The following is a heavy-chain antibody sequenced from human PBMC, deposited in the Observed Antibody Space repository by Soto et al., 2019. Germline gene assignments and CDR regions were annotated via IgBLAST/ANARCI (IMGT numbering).Heavy chain of an antibody. CDR1: GFSFNKYA. D-gene: IGHD3-10*01. V-gene: IGHV3-23*01. Sequence: DVQLLESGGGLVQPGGSLKLSCVASGFSFNKYAMIWVRQAPGKGQEWVSGITGSGSSIQYTASVKGRFTISRDNSKNTLYLQMGSLRADDMAVYYCATVGNYGNFDYWGQGTLVTVSS. J-gene: IGHJ4*02. CDR2: ITGSGSSI. CDR3: ATVGNYGNFDY.